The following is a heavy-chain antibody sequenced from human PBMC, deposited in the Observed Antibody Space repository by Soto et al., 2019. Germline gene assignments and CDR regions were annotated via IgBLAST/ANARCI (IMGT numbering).Heavy chain of an antibody. D-gene: IGHD1-26*01. J-gene: IGHJ4*02. CDR3: ARDGIVGRAVANPNDY. V-gene: IGHV3-21*02. Sequence: EVQLVESGGGLVKPGGSLRLSCAASGFTFSRYGMNWVRQAPGKGLKWVSSIYTSSSYMYYADSVKGRFTISRDNAKNSLYLQMNSLRAEDTAVYYCARDGIVGRAVANPNDYWGQGTLVTVSS. CDR2: IYTSSSYM. CDR1: GFTFSRYG.